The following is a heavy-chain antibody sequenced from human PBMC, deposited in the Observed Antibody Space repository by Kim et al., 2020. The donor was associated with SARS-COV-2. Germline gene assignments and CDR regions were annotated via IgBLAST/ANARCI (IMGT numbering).Heavy chain of an antibody. CDR3: AKDKGDSNYYYGMDV. CDR1: GFTFDDYA. D-gene: IGHD6-13*01. J-gene: IGHJ6*02. CDR2: ISGDGGST. Sequence: GGSLRLSCAASGFTFDDYAMHWVRQAPGKGLEWVSLISGDGGSTYYADSVKGRYTISRDNSKNSLYLQMNSLRTEDTALYYCAKDKGDSNYYYGMDVWGQGTTDSVSS. V-gene: IGHV3-43*02.